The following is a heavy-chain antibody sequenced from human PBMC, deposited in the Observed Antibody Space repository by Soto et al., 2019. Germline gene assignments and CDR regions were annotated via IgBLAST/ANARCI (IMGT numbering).Heavy chain of an antibody. CDR3: AREGDYGDYDY. CDR2: IYYSGST. CDR1: GGSVSSGSYY. J-gene: IGHJ4*02. Sequence: SETLSLTCTVSGGSVSSGSYYWSWIRQPPGKGLEWIGYIYYSGSTNYNPSLKSRVTISVDTSKNQFSLKLSSVTAADTVVYYCAREGDYGDYDYWGQGTLVTVSS. V-gene: IGHV4-61*01. D-gene: IGHD4-17*01.